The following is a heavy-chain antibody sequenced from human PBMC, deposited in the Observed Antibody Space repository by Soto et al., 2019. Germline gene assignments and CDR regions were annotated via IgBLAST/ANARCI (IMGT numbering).Heavy chain of an antibody. CDR1: GGSISSSSYY. Sequence: SETLSLTCTVSGGSISSSSYYWGWIRQPPGKGLEWIGSIYYSGSTYYNPSLKSRVTISVDTPKNQFSLKLSSVTAADTAVYYCARQGRPGYSYGYFDYWGQGTLVTVSS. V-gene: IGHV4-39*01. CDR3: ARQGRPGYSYGYFDY. D-gene: IGHD5-18*01. J-gene: IGHJ4*02. CDR2: IYYSGST.